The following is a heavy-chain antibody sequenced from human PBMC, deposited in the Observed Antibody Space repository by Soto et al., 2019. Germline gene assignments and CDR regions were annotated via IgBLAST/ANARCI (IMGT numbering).Heavy chain of an antibody. D-gene: IGHD6-13*01. J-gene: IGHJ4*02. CDR2: ISGRGGST. Sequence: GGPLCLSCAASGFSFSSYTMCWLHQEPGKGLEWVSAISGRGGSTYYADSVKGQFTISRDNSKNTLYLQMNSLRAEDTAVYYCAKAPSIAAAVEYFDYWGQGT. CDR1: GFSFSSYT. V-gene: IGHV3-23*01. CDR3: AKAPSIAAAVEYFDY.